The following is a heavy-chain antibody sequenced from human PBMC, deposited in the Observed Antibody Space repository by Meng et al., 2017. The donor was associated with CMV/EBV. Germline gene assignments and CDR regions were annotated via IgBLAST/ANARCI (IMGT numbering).Heavy chain of an antibody. J-gene: IGHJ6*02. V-gene: IGHV4-34*01. Sequence: GSLRLSCAVYGGSFSGYYWSWIRQPPGKGLEWIGEIKHSGSTNYNPSLKSRVTISVDTSKNQFSLKLSSVTAAYTAVYYCATRDGLFPGWGRYYYYGMDVWGQGTTVTVSS. D-gene: IGHD2-21*01. CDR2: IKHSGST. CDR3: ATRDGLFPGWGRYYYYGMDV. CDR1: GGSFSGYY.